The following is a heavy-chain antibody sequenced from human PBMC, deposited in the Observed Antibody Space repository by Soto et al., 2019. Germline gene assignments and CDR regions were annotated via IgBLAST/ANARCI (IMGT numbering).Heavy chain of an antibody. CDR2: IYHSGST. J-gene: IGHJ5*02. Sequence: PSETLSLTCAVSGGSISSGGYSWSWIRQPPGKGLEWIGYIYHSGSTYYNPSLKSRVTISVDRSKNQFSLKLSSVTAADTAVYYCARVSPGYYDSSGYYWFDPWGQGTLVTVSS. V-gene: IGHV4-30-2*01. D-gene: IGHD3-22*01. CDR3: ARVSPGYYDSSGYYWFDP. CDR1: GGSISSGGYS.